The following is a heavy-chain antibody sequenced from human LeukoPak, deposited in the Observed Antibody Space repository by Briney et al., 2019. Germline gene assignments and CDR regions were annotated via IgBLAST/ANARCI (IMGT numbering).Heavy chain of an antibody. CDR3: AREGKRVRGVIISWFDP. V-gene: IGHV4-34*01. CDR2: INRSGST. J-gene: IGHJ5*02. D-gene: IGHD3-10*01. Sequence: SETLSLTCAVYGGSFSGYYWSWIRQPPGKGLEWIGEINRSGSTNYNPSLKSRVTISVDTSKNQFSLKLSSVTAADTAVYYCAREGKRVRGVIISWFDPWGQGTLVTVSS. CDR1: GGSFSGYY.